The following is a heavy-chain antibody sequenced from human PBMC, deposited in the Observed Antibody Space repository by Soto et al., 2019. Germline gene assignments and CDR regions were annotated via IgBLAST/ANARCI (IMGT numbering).Heavy chain of an antibody. CDR2: ISAYNGHT. J-gene: IGHJ5*02. CDR3: ARSSGSAYWFDP. V-gene: IGHV1-18*01. D-gene: IGHD6-6*01. CDR1: GYTFASYG. Sequence: QVQLVQSGAEVKKPGASVKVSCKASGYTFASYGISWVRQAPGQGLEWMGWISAYNGHTNYAQKHQGXVXXXTXXSTSTAYMELRSLRSDDTAVYYCARSSGSAYWFDPWGQGTLVTVSS.